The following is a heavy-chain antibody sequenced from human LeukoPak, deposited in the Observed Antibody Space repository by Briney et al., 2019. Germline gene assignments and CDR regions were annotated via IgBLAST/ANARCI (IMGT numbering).Heavy chain of an antibody. V-gene: IGHV3-23*01. CDR2: IGSSGGST. CDR1: GFTFSTDA. Sequence: GGSLRLSCAASGFTFSTDAMSWVRQAPGKGLEWVSGIGSSGGSTYYADSVKGRFTISRDNSESTLYLQVNSLRAEDTAVYYCAKEAFNWLRSHYYGVDVWGQGTTVTVSS. CDR3: AKEAFNWLRSHYYGVDV. D-gene: IGHD5-12*01. J-gene: IGHJ6*02.